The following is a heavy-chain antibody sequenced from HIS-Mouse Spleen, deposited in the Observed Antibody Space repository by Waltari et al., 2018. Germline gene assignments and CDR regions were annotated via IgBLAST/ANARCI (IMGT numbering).Heavy chain of an antibody. Sequence: QVQLLESGGGVVQPGRSLRLSCAASGFTFSSYAMHWVRQAPGKGLEWVAVISYDGNNKYDADSVKGRFTISGDNSKNTLYLQMNSLRAEDTAVYYCARTPVAGPFDYWGQGTLVTVSS. D-gene: IGHD6-19*01. J-gene: IGHJ4*02. CDR1: GFTFSSYA. CDR3: ARTPVAGPFDY. V-gene: IGHV3-30-3*01. CDR2: ISYDGNNK.